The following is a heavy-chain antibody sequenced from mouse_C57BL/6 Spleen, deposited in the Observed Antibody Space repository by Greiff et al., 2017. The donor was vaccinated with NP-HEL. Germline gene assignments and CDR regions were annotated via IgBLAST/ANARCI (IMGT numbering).Heavy chain of an antibody. D-gene: IGHD2-4*01. CDR2: INPYNGGT. J-gene: IGHJ4*01. Sequence: VQLQQSGPVLVKPGASVKMSCKASGYTFTDYYMNWVKQSHGKSLEWIGVINPYNGGTSYNQKFKGKATLTVDKSSSTAYMELNSLTSEDSAVYYCARRRNDYGEAMDYWGQGTSVTVSS. CDR1: GYTFTDYY. CDR3: ARRRNDYGEAMDY. V-gene: IGHV1-19*01.